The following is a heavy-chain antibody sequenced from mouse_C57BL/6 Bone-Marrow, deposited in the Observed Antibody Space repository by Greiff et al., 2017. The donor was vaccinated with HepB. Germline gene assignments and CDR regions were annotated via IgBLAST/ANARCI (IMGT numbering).Heavy chain of an antibody. CDR3: TRSGGGAY. J-gene: IGHJ3*01. CDR2: IRNKANNHAT. CDR1: GFTFSDAW. V-gene: IGHV6-6*01. Sequence: EVKLQESGGGLVQPGGSMKLSCAASGFTFSDAWMDWVRQSPEKGLEWVAEIRNKANNHATYYAESVKGRFTISRDDSKSSVYLQMNIVRAEDTGIYYCTRSGGGAYWGQGTLVTVSA.